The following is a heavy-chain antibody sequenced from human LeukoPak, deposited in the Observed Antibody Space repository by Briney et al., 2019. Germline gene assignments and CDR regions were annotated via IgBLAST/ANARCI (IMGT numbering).Heavy chain of an antibody. CDR2: IRSEDNDGTT. CDR3: TRDRWGGGYISRGMDV. CDR1: EFTFGDYA. V-gene: IGHV3-49*04. Sequence: GGSLRLSCTASEFTFGDYAISWVRQAPGKGLEWLGFIRSEDNDGTTDYAASVKGRFIISRDDSKSVAYLEMNDLKTEDTAVYYCTRDRWGGGYISRGMDVWGKGTTVTISS. J-gene: IGHJ6*04. D-gene: IGHD5-12*01.